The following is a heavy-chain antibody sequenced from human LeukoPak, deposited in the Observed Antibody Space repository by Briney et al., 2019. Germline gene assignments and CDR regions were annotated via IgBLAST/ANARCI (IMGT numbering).Heavy chain of an antibody. J-gene: IGHJ4*02. CDR2: IYYTRST. CDR1: GGSISSSSYY. D-gene: IGHD3-10*01. Sequence: SETLSLTCTVSGGSISSSSYYWCWIRQPPGKGLQWIGSIYYTRSTYYNPSLKSRLTISVDPSNNQFSLMLNSVTAADTAVFYCARLDRFRGVFDYWGQGTLVTVSS. V-gene: IGHV4-39*01. CDR3: ARLDRFRGVFDY.